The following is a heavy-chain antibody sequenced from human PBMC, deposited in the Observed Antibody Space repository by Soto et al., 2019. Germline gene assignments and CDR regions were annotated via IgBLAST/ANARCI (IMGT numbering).Heavy chain of an antibody. CDR3: AKEGARGYSGYDGRVYFDY. CDR1: GFTFSSYG. D-gene: IGHD5-12*01. V-gene: IGHV3-30*18. CDR2: ISYDGSNK. J-gene: IGHJ4*02. Sequence: GGSLRLSCAASGFTFSSYGMHWVRQAPGKGLEWVAVISYDGSNKYYADSVKGRFTISRDNSKNTLYLQMNSLRAEDTAVYYGAKEGARGYSGYDGRVYFDYWGQGTLVTVSS.